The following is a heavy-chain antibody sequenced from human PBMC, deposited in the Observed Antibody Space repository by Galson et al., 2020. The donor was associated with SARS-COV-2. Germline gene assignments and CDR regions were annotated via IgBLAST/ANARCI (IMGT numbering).Heavy chain of an antibody. J-gene: IGHJ4*02. D-gene: IGHD1-26*01. CDR1: GFTFTSSA. CDR2: IVVGSGKT. CDR3: ARHGPAVGQIGDY. Sequence: SVKVSCKTSGFTFTSSAVQWVRQARGQRLEWIGWIVVGSGKTNYAQKFQERVTITRDMSTSTAYMELSSLRYEDTAIYYCARHGPAVGQIGDYWGQGTLVTVSS. V-gene: IGHV1-58*01.